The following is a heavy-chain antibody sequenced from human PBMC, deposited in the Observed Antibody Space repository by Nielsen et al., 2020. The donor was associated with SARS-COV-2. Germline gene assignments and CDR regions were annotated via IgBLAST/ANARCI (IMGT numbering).Heavy chain of an antibody. J-gene: IGHJ3*02. D-gene: IGHD3-22*01. CDR1: GFTFSIYS. Sequence: GESLKISCAASGFTFSIYSMTWVRQAPGKGLEWVAAIDGTSSHIYHADSVKGRCTTSRDNAKNSLYLQMNSLRAEDTAVYYCARGADYYDSSGHAFDIWGQGTMVTVSS. V-gene: IGHV3-21*01. CDR3: ARGADYYDSSGHAFDI. CDR2: IDGTSSHI.